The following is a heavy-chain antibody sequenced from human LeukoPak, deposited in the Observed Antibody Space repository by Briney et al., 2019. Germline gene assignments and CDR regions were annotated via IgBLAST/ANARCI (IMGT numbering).Heavy chain of an antibody. CDR2: IYYSGST. V-gene: IGHV4-59*11. Sequence: SETLSLTCTVSGGSISSHYWSWIRQPPGKGLEWIGYIYYSGSTNYNPSLKSRVTISVDTSKNQFSLKLSSVTAADTAVYYCASSFDGDYFDYWGQGTLVTVSS. CDR3: ASSFDGDYFDY. J-gene: IGHJ4*02. CDR1: GGSISSHY. D-gene: IGHD3-9*01.